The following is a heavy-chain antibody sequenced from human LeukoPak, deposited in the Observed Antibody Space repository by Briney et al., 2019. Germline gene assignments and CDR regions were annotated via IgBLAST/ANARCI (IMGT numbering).Heavy chain of an antibody. D-gene: IGHD2-2*01. CDR3: ASKDGYCSSTSCLTYYYGMDV. CDR2: ISYDGSNK. Sequence: SGGSLRLSCAASGFTFSSYAMHWVRQAPGKGLEWVAVISYDGSNKYYADSVKGRFTISRDNSKNTLYLQMNSLRAEDTAVYYCASKDGYCSSTSCLTYYYGMDVWGQGTTVTVSS. J-gene: IGHJ6*02. V-gene: IGHV3-30-3*01. CDR1: GFTFSSYA.